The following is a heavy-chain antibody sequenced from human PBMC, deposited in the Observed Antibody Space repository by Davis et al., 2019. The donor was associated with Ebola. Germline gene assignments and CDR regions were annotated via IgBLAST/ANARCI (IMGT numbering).Heavy chain of an antibody. D-gene: IGHD1-7*01. J-gene: IGHJ6*02. CDR1: GFTFSPYW. CDR3: ARDLELLIFYGMDV. V-gene: IGHV3-7*03. CDR2: IKQDGSEK. Sequence: GGSLRLSCAASGFTFSPYWMSWVRQAPGKGLEWVANIKQDGSEKYYVDSVKGRFTISRDNAKNSLYLQMNSLRAEDTAVYYCARDLELLIFYGMDVWGQGTTVTVSS.